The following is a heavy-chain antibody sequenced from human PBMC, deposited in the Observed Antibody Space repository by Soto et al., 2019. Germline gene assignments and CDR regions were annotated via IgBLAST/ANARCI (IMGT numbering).Heavy chain of an antibody. J-gene: IGHJ4*02. CDR1: GGSISSGGYS. CDR3: ARWGGYSYGYTAH. D-gene: IGHD5-18*01. Sequence: QLQLQESGSGLVKPSQTLSLTCAVSGGSISSGGYSWSWIRQPPGKGLEWIGYIYHSGSTYYNPSLKSRVTISVDRSKNQFSLKLSSVTAADTAVYYCARWGGYSYGYTAHWGQGTLVTVSS. V-gene: IGHV4-30-2*01. CDR2: IYHSGST.